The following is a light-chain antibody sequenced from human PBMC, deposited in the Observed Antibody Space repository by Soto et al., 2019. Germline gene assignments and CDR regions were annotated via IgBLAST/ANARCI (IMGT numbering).Light chain of an antibody. V-gene: IGKV3-20*01. Sequence: EIVLTQSPGTVSLSPGERATLSCGASQSVSSTYLAWYQQKPGQAPRPLIYGASSRATGIPDRFSGSGSGTDFTLTISRLEPEDFAVYYCQQYGSSPTITFGQGTRLEIK. CDR2: GAS. CDR1: QSVSSTY. J-gene: IGKJ5*01. CDR3: QQYGSSPTIT.